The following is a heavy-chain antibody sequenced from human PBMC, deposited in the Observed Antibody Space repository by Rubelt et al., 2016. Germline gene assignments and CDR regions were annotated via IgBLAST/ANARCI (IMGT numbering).Heavy chain of an antibody. Sequence: QVQLQESGPGLVKPSETLSLTCTVSGGSISSYYWSWIRQPQGKGLEWIGYMYYSGSNNNNTAIKRRVTITVAKAKNPFSLTLSSWTAADTAVYYCARDTGVVTATSWGNSGMDVWGQGTTVIVSS. CDR3: ARDTGVVTATSWGNSGMDV. CDR2: MYYSGSN. CDR1: GGSISSYY. D-gene: IGHD2-21*02. J-gene: IGHJ6*02. V-gene: IGHV4-59*13.